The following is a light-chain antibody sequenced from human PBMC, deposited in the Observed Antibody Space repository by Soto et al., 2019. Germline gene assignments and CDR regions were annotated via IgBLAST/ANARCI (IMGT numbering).Light chain of an antibody. CDR3: SSYTSSSTYV. Sequence: ALTQPASVSGSPGQSITISCTGTSSDVGGYNYVSWYQQHPGKAPKLMIYDVSNRPSGVSNRFSGSKSGNTASLTISGLQAEDEADYYCSSYTSSSTYVFGTGTKGTVL. CDR2: DVS. J-gene: IGLJ1*01. CDR1: SSDVGGYNY. V-gene: IGLV2-14*01.